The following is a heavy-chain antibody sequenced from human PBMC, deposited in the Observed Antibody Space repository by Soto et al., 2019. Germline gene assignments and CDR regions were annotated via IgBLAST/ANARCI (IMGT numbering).Heavy chain of an antibody. CDR2: INHRGST. J-gene: IGHJ4*02. CDR1: GGPFSGYY. Sequence: SETLSLTCAVYGGPFSGYYWSWIRQPPGKGLGWIGEINHRGSTNYNSSLKSRVTISVDTSTNQFSLRLTSVTAADTAVYYCARHLKKGSSVIRGVAYWGQGTPVTVSS. V-gene: IGHV4-34*01. D-gene: IGHD3-10*01. CDR3: ARHLKKGSSVIRGVAY.